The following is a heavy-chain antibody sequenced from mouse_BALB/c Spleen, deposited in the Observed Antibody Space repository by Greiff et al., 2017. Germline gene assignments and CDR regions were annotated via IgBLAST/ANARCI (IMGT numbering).Heavy chain of an antibody. D-gene: IGHD1-1*01. J-gene: IGHJ3*01. V-gene: IGHV5-9-3*01. CDR3: ALITTVVGDAY. CDR2: ISSGGSYT. Sequence: EVQLVESGGGLVKPGGSLKLSCAASGFTFSSYAMPWVRQTPEKRLEWVATISSGGSYTYYPDSVKGRFTISRDNAKNTLYLQMSSLRSEDTAMYYCALITTVVGDAYWGQGTLVTVSA. CDR1: GFTFSSYA.